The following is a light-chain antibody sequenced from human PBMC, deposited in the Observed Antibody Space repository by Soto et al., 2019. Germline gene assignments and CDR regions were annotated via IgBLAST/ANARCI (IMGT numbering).Light chain of an antibody. J-gene: IGKJ1*01. CDR1: QGVGSD. Sequence: AIPMTQSPSSLSASVGDRVTITCRASQGVGSDFGWYQKKPGKAPKVLIYGISSLHSGVPSRFSGSGSGTDFTLTITSLQPEDIATYYCLQDYNYPWTFGQGTKVEIK. CDR2: GIS. V-gene: IGKV1-6*01. CDR3: LQDYNYPWT.